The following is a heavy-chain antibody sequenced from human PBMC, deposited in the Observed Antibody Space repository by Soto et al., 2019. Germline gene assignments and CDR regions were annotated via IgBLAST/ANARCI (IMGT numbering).Heavy chain of an antibody. CDR3: ARDSSITMVRGVIIIDWFDP. CDR1: GYTFTGYY. Sequence: ASVKVSCKASGYTFTGYYMHWVRQAPGQGLEWMGWINPNSGGTNYAQKFQGRVTMTRDTSISTAYMELSRLRSDDTAVYYCARDSSITMVRGVIIIDWFDPWGQGTLVTVSS. CDR2: INPNSGGT. J-gene: IGHJ5*02. V-gene: IGHV1-2*02. D-gene: IGHD3-10*01.